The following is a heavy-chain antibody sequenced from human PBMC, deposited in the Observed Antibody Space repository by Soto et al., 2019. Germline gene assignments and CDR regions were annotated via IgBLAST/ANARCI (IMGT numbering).Heavy chain of an antibody. V-gene: IGHV3-43*01. D-gene: IGHD6-13*01. J-gene: IGHJ5*02. CDR2: ISWDGGST. Sequence: EVQLVESGGVVVQPGGSLRLSCAASGFTFDDYTMHWVRQAPGKGLEWVSLISWDGGSTYYADSVKGRFTISRDNSKNSLYLQMNSLRTEDTALYYCAKDEEKYSSSWDGPWFDPGGQGTLVTVSS. CDR3: AKDEEKYSSSWDGPWFDP. CDR1: GFTFDDYT.